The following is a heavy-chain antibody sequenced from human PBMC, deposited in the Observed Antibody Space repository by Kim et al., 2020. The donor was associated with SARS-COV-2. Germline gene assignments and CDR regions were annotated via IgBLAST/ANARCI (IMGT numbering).Heavy chain of an antibody. J-gene: IGHJ4*02. Sequence: SETLSLTCAVSGGSISSSNWWSWVRQPPGKGLEWIGEIYHSGSTNYNPSLKSRVTISVDKSKNQFSLKLCSVTAADTAVYYCARSITIFGVVITFDYWGQGTLVTVSS. CDR2: IYHSGST. CDR1: GGSISSSNW. CDR3: ARSITIFGVVITFDY. V-gene: IGHV4-4*02. D-gene: IGHD3-3*01.